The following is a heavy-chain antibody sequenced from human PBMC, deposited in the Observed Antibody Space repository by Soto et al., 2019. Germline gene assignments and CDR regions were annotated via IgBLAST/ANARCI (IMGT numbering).Heavy chain of an antibody. CDR1: GYTFVDYD. CDR3: AKNGQPPYYYYGLDV. J-gene: IGHJ6*02. CDR2: ISGYNGDT. V-gene: IGHV1-18*01. Sequence: ASVKVSCKTSGYTFVDYDINWVRQASGQGLEWMGWISGYNGDTNYAQKFQDRVSMTIDTSTGTAYMELRSLTSDDTAIYYCAKNGQPPYYYYGLDVWGQGTKVTVSS. D-gene: IGHD2-8*01.